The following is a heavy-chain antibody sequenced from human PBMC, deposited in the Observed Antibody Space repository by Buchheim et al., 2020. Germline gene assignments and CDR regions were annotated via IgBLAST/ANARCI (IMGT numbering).Heavy chain of an antibody. V-gene: IGHV3-21*01. Sequence: EVQLVKSGGGLVKPGGSLRLSCAASGFTFSSYSMNWVRQAPGKGLEWVASISSSSSYIYYADSVKGRFTISRDNAKNSLYLEMNDLRAEGTAVYYGARSVSGGSCSDYWGQGTL. CDR2: ISSSSSYI. CDR3: ARSVSGGSCSDY. D-gene: IGHD2-15*01. CDR1: GFTFSSYS. J-gene: IGHJ4*02.